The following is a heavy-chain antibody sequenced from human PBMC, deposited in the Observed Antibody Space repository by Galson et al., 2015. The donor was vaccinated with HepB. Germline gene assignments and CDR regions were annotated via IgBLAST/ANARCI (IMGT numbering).Heavy chain of an antibody. CDR1: GFIFSNYG. D-gene: IGHD3-10*01. V-gene: IGHV3-30*18. J-gene: IGHJ4*02. CDR2: ITYDESDK. CDR3: TNGKPPITMGSTTGDFDS. Sequence: SLRLSCAASGFIFSNYGMHWVRQAPCKGLEWVSSITYDESDKHYADSVKGRFTVSRDNSKNMLYLEMNSLRSEDTAVYYCTNGKPPITMGSTTGDFDSWGQGTLVIVPS.